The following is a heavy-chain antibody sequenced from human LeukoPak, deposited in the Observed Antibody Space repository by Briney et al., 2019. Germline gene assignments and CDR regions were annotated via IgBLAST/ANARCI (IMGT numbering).Heavy chain of an antibody. J-gene: IGHJ6*02. CDR2: IYHSGST. V-gene: IGHV4-30-2*01. CDR1: GGSISSGGYS. CDR3: ARTVAHGMDV. Sequence: SQTLSLTCAVSGGSISSGGYSWSWIRQPPGKGLEWIGYIYHSGSTYYNPSLKSRVTISVDRSKNQFSLKLSSVTAADTAVYYCARTVAHGMDVWGQGTTVTVSS.